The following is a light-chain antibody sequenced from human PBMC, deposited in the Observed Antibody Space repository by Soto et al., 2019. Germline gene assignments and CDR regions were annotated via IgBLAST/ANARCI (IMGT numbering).Light chain of an antibody. Sequence: QSALTQPPSASGSPGQSVTISCTGTKSGIGVYDFVSWYQHHPGIAPRLIIYEVVQRPSGVPDRFSGSKSGNTASLTVSGLQAADEADYFCKSYAGSNTYVFGSGTKVTVL. V-gene: IGLV2-8*01. J-gene: IGLJ1*01. CDR1: KSGIGVYDF. CDR2: EVV. CDR3: KSYAGSNTYV.